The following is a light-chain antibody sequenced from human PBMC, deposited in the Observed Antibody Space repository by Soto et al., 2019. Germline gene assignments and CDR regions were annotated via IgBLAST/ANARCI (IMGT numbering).Light chain of an antibody. J-gene: IGKJ1*01. CDR2: HAS. V-gene: IGKV3-15*01. CDR3: QQYNNWPPWT. Sequence: DIVLTQSTGTQSLSPGERATISCRASQSISSWLAWYQQKPGQAPRLLIYHASTRATGIPARFSGSVSGTEFTLTISRLQSEDFAVYYCQQYNNWPPWTFGQGTKVDIK. CDR1: QSISSW.